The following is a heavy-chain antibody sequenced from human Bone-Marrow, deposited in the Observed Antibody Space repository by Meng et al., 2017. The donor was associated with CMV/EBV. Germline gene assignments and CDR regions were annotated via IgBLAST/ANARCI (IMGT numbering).Heavy chain of an antibody. CDR3: ARGDIVVVPAAPFDY. CDR1: GFTFSSFA. D-gene: IGHD2-2*01. J-gene: IGHJ4*02. CDR2: ISYDGSNK. V-gene: IGHV3-30-3*01. Sequence: GGSWRSSCAASGFTFSSFAMHWVRQAPGKGLEWVAVISYDGSNKYYADSVKGRFTISRDNSKNTLYLQMNSLRAEDTAVYYCARGDIVVVPAAPFDYWGQGTLVTVSS.